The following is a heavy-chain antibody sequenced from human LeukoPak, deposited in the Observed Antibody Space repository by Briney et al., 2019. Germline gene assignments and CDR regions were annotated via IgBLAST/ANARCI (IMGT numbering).Heavy chain of an antibody. CDR2: IIPIFGTA. J-gene: IGHJ4*02. D-gene: IGHD4-11*01. V-gene: IGHV1-69*13. CDR3: ARFDDYSNYVTY. CDR1: GATFSSYA. Sequence: SVKVSCKASGATFSSYAISWVRQAPGQGLEWMGGIIPIFGTANYAQKFQGRVTITADESTSTAYMELSSLRSEDTAVYYCARFDDYSNYVTYWGQGTLVTVSS.